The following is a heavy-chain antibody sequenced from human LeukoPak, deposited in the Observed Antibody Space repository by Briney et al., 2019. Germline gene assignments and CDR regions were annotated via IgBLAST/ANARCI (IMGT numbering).Heavy chain of an antibody. Sequence: GGSLRLSCAVSGFTFSSYAMHWVRQAPGKGLEWVAVISHDGSNKYYADSVKGRFTISRDNSKNTVDLQMNSLRAEDTAVYYCARGVGNYYYYMDVWGQGTTVTVSS. V-gene: IGHV3-30-3*01. CDR3: ARGVGNYYYYMDV. D-gene: IGHD3-10*01. CDR1: GFTFSSYA. CDR2: ISHDGSNK. J-gene: IGHJ6*02.